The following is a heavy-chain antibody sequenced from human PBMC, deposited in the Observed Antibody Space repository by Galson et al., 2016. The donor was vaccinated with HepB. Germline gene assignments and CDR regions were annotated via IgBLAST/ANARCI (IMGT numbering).Heavy chain of an antibody. V-gene: IGHV3-53*01. J-gene: IGHJ2*01. CDR2: IYQGGSS. D-gene: IGHD4-23*01. CDR3: ARGLSGYDYGGAQCDL. CDR1: GFTVSSHY. Sequence: SLRLSCAASGFTVSSHYMSWVRQAPGKGLEWVSVIYQGGSSYYADSVKGRFTISRDNSENTVYLQMNSLGAEDTAVYYCARGLSGYDYGGAQCDLWGRGTLVTVSS.